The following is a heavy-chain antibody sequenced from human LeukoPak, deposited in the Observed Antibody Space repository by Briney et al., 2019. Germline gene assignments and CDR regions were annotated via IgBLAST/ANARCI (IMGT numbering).Heavy chain of an antibody. J-gene: IGHJ4*02. Sequence: GGSLRLSCAASGFTFSSYWMSWVRQAPGKGLEWVANINQDGSEKYYVDSVKGRFTISRDNAKNSLYLQMNSLRAEDTAVYYCARVSGTKRSSSSFDYWGQGTLVTVSS. CDR1: GFTFSSYW. CDR2: INQDGSEK. V-gene: IGHV3-7*01. D-gene: IGHD6-6*01. CDR3: ARVSGTKRSSSSFDY.